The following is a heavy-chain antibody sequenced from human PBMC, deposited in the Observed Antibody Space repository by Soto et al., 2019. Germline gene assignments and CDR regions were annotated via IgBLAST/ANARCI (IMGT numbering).Heavy chain of an antibody. CDR2: VIHIFGTT. V-gene: IGHV1-69*01. Sequence: QVQLVQSGAEMKKPGSSVRVSCKASGGAFSSSGISWVRQDPGQGLEWMAGVIHIFGTTKNAPEFQGRVKISADESTSTAYMELSSLRSEDTAVYFCARSRPQGLDFPGVIPWDALDVWGQGTLVTVSS. CDR3: ARSRPQGLDFPGVIPWDALDV. J-gene: IGHJ3*01. CDR1: GGAFSSSG. D-gene: IGHD2-21*01.